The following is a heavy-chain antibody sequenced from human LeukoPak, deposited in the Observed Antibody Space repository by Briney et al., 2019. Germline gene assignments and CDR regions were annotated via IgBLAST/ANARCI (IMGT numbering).Heavy chain of an antibody. CDR2: ISGSGGST. J-gene: IGHJ5*02. V-gene: IGHV3-23*01. D-gene: IGHD2-15*01. CDR3: AKDRMGATYCSGGSCYPHWFDP. Sequence: PGGSLRLSCAASGFTFSSYAMSWVRQAPGKGLEWVSAISGSGGSTYYADSVKGRFTISRDNSKNTLYLQMNSLRAEDTAVYYCAKDRMGATYCSGGSCYPHWFDPWGQETLVTVSS. CDR1: GFTFSSYA.